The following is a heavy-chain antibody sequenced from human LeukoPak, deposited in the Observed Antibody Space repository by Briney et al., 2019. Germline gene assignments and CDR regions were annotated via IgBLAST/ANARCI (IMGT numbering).Heavy chain of an antibody. Sequence: PSETLSLTCTVSGGSISSNSYYWGWTRQPPGKGLEWIGSIYYSGSTYYNSSLKSRVTISVDTSKNQFSLKLSSVTAADTAVYYCARDPQGSSGWYIGDYWGQGTPVTVSS. J-gene: IGHJ4*02. CDR2: IYYSGST. CDR1: GGSISSNSYY. D-gene: IGHD6-19*01. V-gene: IGHV4-39*07. CDR3: ARDPQGSSGWYIGDY.